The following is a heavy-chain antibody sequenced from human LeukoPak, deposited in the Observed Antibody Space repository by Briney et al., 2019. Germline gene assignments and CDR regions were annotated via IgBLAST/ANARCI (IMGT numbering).Heavy chain of an antibody. V-gene: IGHV3-23*01. CDR2: INGRGDNT. D-gene: IGHD2/OR15-2a*01. CDR1: GVIISSYA. Sequence: GGSLRLSCAASGVIISSYAMSWVRQAPGKGLEWVSAINGRGDNTYYADFVKGRFTISRDNSKSTVYLQMNSLRTEDTAVYYCAKNRVSPGFNWFDPWGQGTLVTVSS. CDR3: AKNRVSPGFNWFDP. J-gene: IGHJ5*02.